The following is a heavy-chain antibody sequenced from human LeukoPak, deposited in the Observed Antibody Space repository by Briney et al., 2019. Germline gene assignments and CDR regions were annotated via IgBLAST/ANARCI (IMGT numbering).Heavy chain of an antibody. V-gene: IGHV3-30*04. CDR1: GFPFSSYA. Sequence: GGSLRLSCAAPGFPFSSYAMHWVRQAPGKGLGWVAVISYDGSNKYYADSVKGRFTISRDNSKNTLYLQMNSLRAEDTAVYYCARVLPVAELDYWGQGTLVTVSS. D-gene: IGHD6-19*01. CDR2: ISYDGSNK. J-gene: IGHJ4*02. CDR3: ARVLPVAELDY.